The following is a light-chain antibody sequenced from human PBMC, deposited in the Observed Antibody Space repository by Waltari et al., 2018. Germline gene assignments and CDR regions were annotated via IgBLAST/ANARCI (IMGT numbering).Light chain of an antibody. J-gene: IGLJ3*02. Sequence: QSALTQPASVSGSPGQSIPFSCPGTRSDIGSYNFVSWYQQHPGKPPKLMIYEVNKRPSGVSDRFSGSKSDNMASLTISGLQAEDEADYFCCSYAGSSTMVFGGGTKVTVL. CDR1: RSDIGSYNF. CDR3: CSYAGSSTMV. V-gene: IGLV2-23*02. CDR2: EVN.